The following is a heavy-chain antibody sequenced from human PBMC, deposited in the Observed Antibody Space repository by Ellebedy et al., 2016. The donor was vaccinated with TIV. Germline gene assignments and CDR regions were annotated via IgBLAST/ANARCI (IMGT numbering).Heavy chain of an antibody. D-gene: IGHD4-11*01. V-gene: IGHV4-34*01. Sequence: MPGGSLRLSCAVYGGSFSGNYWSWIRQPPGKGLEWIGEINHSGSPNYNPSLNSRVTISVDTSKTQFSLKLSSVTAADTAVYYCARSYSPHYYYYGMDVWGQGTTVTVSS. J-gene: IGHJ6*02. CDR3: ARSYSPHYYYYGMDV. CDR2: INHSGSP. CDR1: GGSFSGNY.